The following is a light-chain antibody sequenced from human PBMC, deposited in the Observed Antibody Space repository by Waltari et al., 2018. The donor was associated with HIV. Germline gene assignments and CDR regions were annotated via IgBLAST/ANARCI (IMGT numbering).Light chain of an antibody. CDR2: GAS. CDR3: QQYHGWPST. CDR1: HNINIH. J-gene: IGKJ2*01. Sequence: EIVMTQSPATLPLYPGESATLSCRASHNINIHVAWYQKGPGQAPRLLVYGASIGAIGVPGRFSGNGSGTEFSLTISGLQSEDYAVYYCQQYHGWPSTFGQGTNLEI. V-gene: IGKV3-15*01.